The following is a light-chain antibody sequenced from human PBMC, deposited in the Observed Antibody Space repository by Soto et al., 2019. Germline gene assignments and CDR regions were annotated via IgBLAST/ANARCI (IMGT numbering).Light chain of an antibody. V-gene: IGKV3-20*01. J-gene: IGKJ1*01. CDR2: GAS. Sequence: EIVLTQSPGTLSLSPGERATLSCRASQSVSNNYVAWYQQKPGQAPRLLIYGASSRATGTPDSFSVSGSGTDFPLTISRLEPEDFAVYSCQQYGSSPRTFGQGTEVDIK. CDR1: QSVSNNY. CDR3: QQYGSSPRT.